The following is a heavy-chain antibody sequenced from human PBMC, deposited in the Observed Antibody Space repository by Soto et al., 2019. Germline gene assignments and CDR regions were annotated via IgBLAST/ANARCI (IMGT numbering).Heavy chain of an antibody. J-gene: IGHJ4*02. Sequence: EVQLVESGGGLVQPGGSLRLSCAASGFTVSSNYMSWVRQAPGKRLEWVSVIYSGGSTYYADSVKGRFTISRHNSKNTLYLQMNSLRAEDTAVYYRARALVGANPCDYWGQGTLVTGSS. CDR2: IYSGGST. V-gene: IGHV3-53*04. CDR3: ARALVGANPCDY. D-gene: IGHD1-26*01. CDR1: GFTVSSNY.